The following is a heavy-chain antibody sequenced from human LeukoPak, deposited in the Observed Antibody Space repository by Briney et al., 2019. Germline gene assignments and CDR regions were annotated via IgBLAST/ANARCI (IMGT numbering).Heavy chain of an antibody. CDR1: GGSISSYY. V-gene: IGHV4-59*01. J-gene: IGHJ4*02. CDR2: IYYSGST. Sequence: SETLSLTCTVSGGSISSYYWSWIRQPPGKGLEWIGYIYYSGSTNYNPSLKSRVTISVDTSKNQFSLKLSSVTAADTAVYYCARYRRDGYHFDYWGQGTLATVSS. D-gene: IGHD5-24*01. CDR3: ARYRRDGYHFDY.